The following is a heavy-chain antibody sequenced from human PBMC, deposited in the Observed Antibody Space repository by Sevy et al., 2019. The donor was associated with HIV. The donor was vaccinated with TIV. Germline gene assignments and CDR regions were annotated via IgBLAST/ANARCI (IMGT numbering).Heavy chain of an antibody. Sequence: GGSLRLSCAASGFTFSSYEMNWVRQAPGKWLEWVSYISSSGSTIYYADCVKGRFTISRDNAKNSLYLQMNSLRAEDTAVYYCARVSFSGGSSSQIDYWGQGTLVTVSS. CDR2: ISSSGSTI. CDR3: ARVSFSGGSSSQIDY. J-gene: IGHJ4*02. V-gene: IGHV3-48*03. CDR1: GFTFSSYE. D-gene: IGHD6-6*01.